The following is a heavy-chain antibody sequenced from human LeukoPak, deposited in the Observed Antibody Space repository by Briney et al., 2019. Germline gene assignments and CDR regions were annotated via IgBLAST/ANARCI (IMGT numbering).Heavy chain of an antibody. D-gene: IGHD6-19*01. Sequence: GGSLRLSCAASGFTFSSYSMNWVRQAPGKGLEWVSYISSSSSTIYYADSVKGRFTISRDNAKNSLYLQMNSLRAEDTAVYYCGRRIAVANNVFDFWGQGTMATFSS. V-gene: IGHV3-48*01. CDR3: GRRIAVANNVFDF. J-gene: IGHJ3*01. CDR1: GFTFSSYS. CDR2: ISSSSSTI.